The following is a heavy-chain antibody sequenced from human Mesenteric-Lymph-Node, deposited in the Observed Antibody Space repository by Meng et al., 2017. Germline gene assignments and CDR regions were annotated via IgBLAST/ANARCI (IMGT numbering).Heavy chain of an antibody. CDR3: ARDWGDVRGGFDF. Sequence: VHLQQSGPGLVYPPQTLSITCAICGDSVSSNSAAWNWIRQSPSRGLEWLGRTYYRSKYYNDYALSVKSRITINPDTSKNQFSLQLNSVTPEDTAIYYCARDWGDVRGGFDFWGQGTLVTVSS. CDR1: GDSVSSNSAA. D-gene: IGHD3-10*02. CDR2: TYYRSKYYN. J-gene: IGHJ4*02. V-gene: IGHV6-1*01.